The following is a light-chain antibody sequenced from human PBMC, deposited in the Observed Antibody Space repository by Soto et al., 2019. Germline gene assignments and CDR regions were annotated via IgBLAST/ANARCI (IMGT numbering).Light chain of an antibody. CDR3: QQSFSTLLIT. J-gene: IGKJ5*01. V-gene: IGKV1-39*01. Sequence: DIQMTQSPSFLSASVGDRVTISCRASQSINTYLNWYQHKPGKAPKLLIYGTSDLQSGVPSRFSGGGSGTDFTLTISSLQPEDFATYYCQQSFSTLLITFGQHTRLEF. CDR1: QSINTY. CDR2: GTS.